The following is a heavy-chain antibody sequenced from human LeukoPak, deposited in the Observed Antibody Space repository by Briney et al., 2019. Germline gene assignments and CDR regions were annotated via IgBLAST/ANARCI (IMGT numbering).Heavy chain of an antibody. CDR2: ISAYNGNT. Sequence: ASVKVSCKASGYTFTSHGISWVRQAHGQGLEWMGWISAYNGNTNYAQKFQGRVTMTTDTFTSPAYMELRSLRSDDTAMYHCARDTDTGNYYGSGSYYSPPGYWGQGTLVTVSS. V-gene: IGHV1-18*01. J-gene: IGHJ4*02. D-gene: IGHD3-10*01. CDR1: GYTFTSHG. CDR3: ARDTDTGNYYGSGSYYSPPGY.